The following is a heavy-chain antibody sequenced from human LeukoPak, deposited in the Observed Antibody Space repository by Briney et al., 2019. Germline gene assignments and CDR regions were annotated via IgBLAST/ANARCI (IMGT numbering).Heavy chain of an antibody. V-gene: IGHV4-4*02. CDR1: GGSISSSYW. CDR3: ARDDEYSGYGY. J-gene: IGHJ4*02. Sequence: PSGTLSLTCAVSGGSISSSYWWTWVRQPPGKGLEWIGEIYHSGSTNYNASFKSRVNISVDKSKNQFSLKLSSVTAADTAVYYCARDDEYSGYGYWGQGTLVTVSS. D-gene: IGHD5-12*01. CDR2: IYHSGST.